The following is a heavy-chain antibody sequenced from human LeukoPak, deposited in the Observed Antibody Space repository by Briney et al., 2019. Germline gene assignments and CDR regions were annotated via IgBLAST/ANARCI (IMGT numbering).Heavy chain of an antibody. CDR3: ARSEGYSSLNWFDP. D-gene: IGHD5-18*01. CDR2: MNPSSGNT. J-gene: IGHJ5*02. Sequence: ASVKVSCKASGYTFTSYDINWVRQATGQGLEWMGWMNPSSGNTGYAQKFQGRVTMTRNTSISTAYMELSSLRSEDTAVYYCARSEGYSSLNWFDPWGQGTLVTVSS. V-gene: IGHV1-8*01. CDR1: GYTFTSYD.